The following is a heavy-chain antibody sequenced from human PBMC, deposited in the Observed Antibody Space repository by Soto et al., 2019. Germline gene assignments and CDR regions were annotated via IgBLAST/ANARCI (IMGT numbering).Heavy chain of an antibody. V-gene: IGHV1-69*01. CDR3: ADCSSTSCYTHYYYGMDV. D-gene: IGHD2-2*02. CDR1: GGTFSSYA. Sequence: QVQLVQSGAEVKKPGSSVKVSCKASGGTFSSYAISWVRQAPGQGLEWMGGIIPIFGTANYAQKFQGIVTITADESTSTAYMELSSLRSEDTAVYYCADCSSTSCYTHYYYGMDVWGQGTTVTVSS. CDR2: IIPIFGTA. J-gene: IGHJ6*02.